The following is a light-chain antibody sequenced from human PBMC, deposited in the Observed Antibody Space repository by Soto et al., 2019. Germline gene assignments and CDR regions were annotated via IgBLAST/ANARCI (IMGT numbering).Light chain of an antibody. V-gene: IGKV3-20*01. CDR2: GTS. CDR1: QSVNINY. CDR3: QQYANSRT. Sequence: EIVLTQSPGTLSLSPGARAPLSCRASQSVNINYFAWYQQKSGQAPRLLIYGTSNRASGIPDRFSGSGSGTDFTLSISGLEPEDFAVYFCQQYANSRTFGQGTKVDIK. J-gene: IGKJ1*01.